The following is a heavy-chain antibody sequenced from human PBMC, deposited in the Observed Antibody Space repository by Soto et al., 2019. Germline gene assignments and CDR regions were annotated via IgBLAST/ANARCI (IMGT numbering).Heavy chain of an antibody. J-gene: IGHJ4*02. CDR1: GFTFSNYV. CDR3: AREGYCTNGVCYTGNPDGYY. D-gene: IGHD2-8*01. V-gene: IGHV3-23*01. Sequence: PGGSLRLSCTASGFTFSNYVMTWVRQAPGKGLEWVSAISGSGSNTYYADSVKGRFTLSRDNSKNTLYLQMNSPRAEDTAVHFCAREGYCTNGVCYTGNPDGYYWGQGALVTVSS. CDR2: ISGSGSNT.